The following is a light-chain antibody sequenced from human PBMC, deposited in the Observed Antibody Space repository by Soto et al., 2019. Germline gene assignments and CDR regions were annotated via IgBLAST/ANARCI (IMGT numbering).Light chain of an antibody. CDR1: QSVSTF. Sequence: EIVLTQSPATLSLSPGERATLSCRASQSVSTFLAWYQHKPGQAPRLLIYGASTRAPGVPDRFSGSGSGTDFTLTISRLEPEDFAVYHCQQYNSSPRTFGGGTKVDIK. V-gene: IGKV3-20*01. CDR3: QQYNSSPRT. J-gene: IGKJ4*01. CDR2: GAS.